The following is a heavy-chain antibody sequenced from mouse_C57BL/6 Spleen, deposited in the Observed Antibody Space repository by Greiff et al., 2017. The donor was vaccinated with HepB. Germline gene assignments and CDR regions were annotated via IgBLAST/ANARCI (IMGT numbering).Heavy chain of an antibody. J-gene: IGHJ3*01. CDR3: ARGDYYGSSYSWFAY. CDR1: GYTFTDYN. CDR2: INPNNGGT. Sequence: EVQLQQSGPELVKPGASVKMSCKASGYTFTDYNMHWVKQSHGKSLEWIGYINPNNGGTSYNQKFKGKATLTVNKYSSTADMELRSLTSEDSAVYYCARGDYYGSSYSWFAYWGQGTLVTVSA. D-gene: IGHD1-1*01. V-gene: IGHV1-22*01.